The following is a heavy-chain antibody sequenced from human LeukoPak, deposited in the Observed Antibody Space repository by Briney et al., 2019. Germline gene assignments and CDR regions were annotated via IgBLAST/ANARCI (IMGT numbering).Heavy chain of an antibody. CDR3: ARGRSMDF. D-gene: IGHD2-2*01. CDR1: GFIFRNNW. CDR2: IKHDSSEK. Sequence: GGSLRLSCAAAGFIFRNNWMTWVRQAPGKGLEWVANIKHDSSEKYSMDSVKGRFTISRDNAKMILYLQMNSLRAKDTAVYFCARGRSMDFWGQGTLVTVSS. J-gene: IGHJ4*02. V-gene: IGHV3-7*04.